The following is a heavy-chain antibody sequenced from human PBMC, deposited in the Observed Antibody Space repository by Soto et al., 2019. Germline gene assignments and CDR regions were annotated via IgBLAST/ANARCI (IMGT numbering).Heavy chain of an antibody. D-gene: IGHD3-10*01. V-gene: IGHV4-34*01. CDR2: INDSGNI. Sequence: SETLSLTCAVYGGSFSGYQWTWIRQTPEKGLEWIGEINDSGNINYNPSLKSRVTILVDTAKKQISLRLRSVTAADTAVYYCASLWFGEFRYFDYWGQGTLVTVSS. CDR3: ASLWFGEFRYFDY. CDR1: GGSFSGYQ. J-gene: IGHJ4*02.